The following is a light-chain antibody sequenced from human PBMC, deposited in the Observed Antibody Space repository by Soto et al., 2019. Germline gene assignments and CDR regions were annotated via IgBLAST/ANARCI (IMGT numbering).Light chain of an antibody. V-gene: IGKV1-39*01. CDR3: QQSYSTPTWT. CDR2: AAS. CDR1: QSISTY. Sequence: DIQMTQSPSSLSASVGDRVTITCRASQSISTYLNWYQQKPGKAPKLLISAASSLQSGVPSRFSGSGSGADCTLTISSLQPEDFANYFCQQSYSTPTWTFGQGTRVEIK. J-gene: IGKJ1*01.